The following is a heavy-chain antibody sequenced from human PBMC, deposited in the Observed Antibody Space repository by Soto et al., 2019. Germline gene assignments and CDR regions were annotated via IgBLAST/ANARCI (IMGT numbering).Heavy chain of an antibody. CDR2: IYYTGST. J-gene: IGHJ4*02. CDR3: AGAPNWAYFDF. Sequence: SETLSLTGTVSSGCISTYYWSWIRQPPGKGLEWIGYIYYTGSTNYNPSLKTRVAISMDTSKNQFSLNLSSVTAADTAVYYCAGAPNWAYFDFWGQGTLVTVSS. V-gene: IGHV4-59*01. CDR1: SGCISTYY. D-gene: IGHD7-27*01.